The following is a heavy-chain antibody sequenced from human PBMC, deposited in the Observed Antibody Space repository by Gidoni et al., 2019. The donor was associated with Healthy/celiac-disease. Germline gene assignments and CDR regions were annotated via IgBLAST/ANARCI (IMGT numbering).Heavy chain of an antibody. D-gene: IGHD3-10*01. CDR2: ISYDGCSK. CDR1: GLNWSTNG. V-gene: IGHV3-30*18. J-gene: IGHJ4*01. CDR3: AKVLGDSAMVRGFMDY. Sequence: QVQRVETVGGVVQPGRSLRPSCSAAGLNWSTNGLHGVRQATGKGLGWVAVISYDGCSKYYADSVKDRFTISRDNSKHTLYLQVNSLSAEDAAVYYCAKVLGDSAMVRGFMDYWGQGTLVTVSS.